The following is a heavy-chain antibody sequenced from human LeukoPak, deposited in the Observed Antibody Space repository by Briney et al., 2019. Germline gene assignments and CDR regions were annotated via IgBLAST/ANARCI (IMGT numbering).Heavy chain of an antibody. CDR3: ARSQGRYYYGSGKYYGMDV. Sequence: SETLSLTCAVYGGSFSGYYWSWIRQPPGKGLEWIGEINHSGSTNYNPSLKSRVTISVDTSKNQFSLKLSSVTAADTAVYYCARSQGRYYYGSGKYYGMDVWGQGTTVTVSS. D-gene: IGHD3-10*01. V-gene: IGHV4-34*01. CDR2: INHSGST. J-gene: IGHJ6*02. CDR1: GGSFSGYY.